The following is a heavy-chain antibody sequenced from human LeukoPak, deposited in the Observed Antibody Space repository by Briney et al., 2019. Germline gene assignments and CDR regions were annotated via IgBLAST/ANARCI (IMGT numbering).Heavy chain of an antibody. CDR3: ARLQFDSSGYSLNY. CDR1: GYTFTGYY. Sequence: ASVKVSCKASGYTFTGYYMHWVRQAPGQGLEWMGWINPNSGGTNYAQKFQGRVTMTRDTSISTAYMELIRLTSDDTAVYYCARLQFDSSGYSLNYWGQGTLVTVSS. D-gene: IGHD3-22*01. J-gene: IGHJ4*02. CDR2: INPNSGGT. V-gene: IGHV1-2*02.